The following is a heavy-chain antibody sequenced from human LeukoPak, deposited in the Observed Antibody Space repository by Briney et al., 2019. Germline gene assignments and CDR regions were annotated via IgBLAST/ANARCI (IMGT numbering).Heavy chain of an antibody. CDR2: INPNSGGT. J-gene: IGHJ4*02. CDR3: ARFPGDSGSFFYPFDY. V-gene: IGHV1-2*02. D-gene: IGHD1-26*01. CDR1: GYTFTGYY. Sequence: GASVKVSCKASGYTFTGYYMHWVRQAPGEGLEWMGWINPNSGGTNHAQKFQGRVTMTRDTSISTAYMELSRLRSDDTAVYYCARFPGDSGSFFYPFDYWGQGTLVTVSS.